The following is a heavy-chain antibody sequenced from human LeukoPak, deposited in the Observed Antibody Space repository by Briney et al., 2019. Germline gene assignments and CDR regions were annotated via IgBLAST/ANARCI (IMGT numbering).Heavy chain of an antibody. J-gene: IGHJ4*02. V-gene: IGHV4-59*01. Sequence: SETLSLTCTVSGGSISSYYWSWIRQPPGKGLEWIGYIYYSGSTNYNPSLKSRVTISVDTSKNQFSLKLSSVTAADTAVYYCARVAMAITFGGVITFFDYWGQGTLVTVSS. CDR3: ARVAMAITFGGVITFFDY. D-gene: IGHD3-16*01. CDR2: IYYSGST. CDR1: GGSISSYY.